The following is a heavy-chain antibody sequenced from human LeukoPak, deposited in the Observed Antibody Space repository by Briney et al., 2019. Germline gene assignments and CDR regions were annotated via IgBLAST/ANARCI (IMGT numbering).Heavy chain of an antibody. CDR3: ARDLYSYGHYLDY. CDR1: GFTFTTYG. CDR2: ISYDGGNK. J-gene: IGHJ4*02. Sequence: GGSLRLSCSASGFTFTTYGMHWVRQAPGKGLEWVAFISYDGGNKYYGDSVKGRFTISRDNSKKTLYLQMKSLRVDDTAVYYCARDLYSYGHYLDYWGQGTLVTVSS. D-gene: IGHD5-18*01. V-gene: IGHV3-30*03.